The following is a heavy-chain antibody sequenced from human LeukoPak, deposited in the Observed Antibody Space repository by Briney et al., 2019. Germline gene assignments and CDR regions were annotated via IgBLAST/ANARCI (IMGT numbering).Heavy chain of an antibody. D-gene: IGHD2-2*01. CDR1: GGSISSYY. CDR3: ARLPAAIGAFDI. Sequence: PSETLSLTCTVSGGSISSYYWSWIRQPPGKGLEWIGYIYYSGSTNYNPSLKSRVTISVDTSKNQFSLKLSSVTAADTAAYYCARLPAAIGAFDIWGQGTMVTVSS. V-gene: IGHV4-59*08. CDR2: IYYSGST. J-gene: IGHJ3*02.